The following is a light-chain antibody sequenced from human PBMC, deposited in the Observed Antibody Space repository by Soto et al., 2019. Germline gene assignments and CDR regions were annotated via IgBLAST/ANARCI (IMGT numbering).Light chain of an antibody. CDR1: QSVLYSSNNKNY. CDR3: QQDYRPWT. Sequence: DIVMTQSPDSLAVSLGERATINCKSSQSVLYSSNNKNYLAWYQQKPGQPPKLLIYWASTRESGVPDRFSGSGSGTDFNLTISSLQAEDVAVYYCQQDYRPWTFGQGTKVEIK. V-gene: IGKV4-1*01. CDR2: WAS. J-gene: IGKJ1*01.